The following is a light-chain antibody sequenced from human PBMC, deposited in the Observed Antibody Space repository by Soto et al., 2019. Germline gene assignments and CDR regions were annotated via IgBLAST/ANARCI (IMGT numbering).Light chain of an antibody. CDR3: QQYHRSSIT. Sequence: DIQMTQSPSTLSASVGDRVTITCRASQSLNNELAWYQQKPGKAPNLLMYDASTLERGVPSRFSGTGSGTEFTLTISSLQPDDFATYYCQQYHRSSITFGQGIRLEIK. CDR1: QSLNNE. V-gene: IGKV1-5*01. J-gene: IGKJ5*01. CDR2: DAS.